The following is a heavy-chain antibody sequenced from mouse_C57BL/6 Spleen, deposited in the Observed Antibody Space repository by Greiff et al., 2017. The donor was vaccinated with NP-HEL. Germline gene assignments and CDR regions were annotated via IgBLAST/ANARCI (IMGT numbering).Heavy chain of an antibody. D-gene: IGHD1-1*01. CDR1: GYSFTDYN. CDR2: INPNYGTT. CDR3: ARAYYYGSSIYFDY. Sequence: VQLQQSGPELVKPGASVKISCKASGYSFTDYNMNWVKQSNGKSLEWIGVINPNYGTTSYNQKFKGKATLTVDQSSSTAYMQHNSLTSEDSAVDYCARAYYYGSSIYFDYWGQGTTLTVSS. J-gene: IGHJ2*01. V-gene: IGHV1-39*01.